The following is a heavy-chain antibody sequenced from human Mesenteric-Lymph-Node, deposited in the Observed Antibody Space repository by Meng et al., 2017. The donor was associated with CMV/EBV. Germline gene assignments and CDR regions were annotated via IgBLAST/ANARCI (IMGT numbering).Heavy chain of an antibody. CDR3: ASHTHYAGNPPGTHNC. CDR2: LYSDGST. J-gene: IGHJ4*02. V-gene: IGHV3-53*01. Sequence: GESLKISCAASGLTVNNNYMNWVRQTPGKGLEWVSALYSDGSTLGAYTHYADSVKGRFTISRDNSKNTLYLQMNSLRAEDTAVYYCASHTHYAGNPPGTHNCWGQGTLVTVSS. D-gene: IGHD1-14*01. CDR1: GLTVNNNY.